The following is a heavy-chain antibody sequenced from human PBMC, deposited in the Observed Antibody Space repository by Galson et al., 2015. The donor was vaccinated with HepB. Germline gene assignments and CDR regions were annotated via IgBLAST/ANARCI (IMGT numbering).Heavy chain of an antibody. D-gene: IGHD3-16*01. V-gene: IGHV3-30*04. CDR2: LSSHGDNE. CDR1: GFTFSSYA. J-gene: IGHJ4*02. Sequence: SLRLSCAASGFTFSSYAMNWVRQAPGKGLEWVAVLSSHGDNEYYADSVKGRFTISRDNSEHTVYLQMHSLRVEDTTVYYCARTFYFDYWGQGTLVTVSS. CDR3: ARTFYFDY.